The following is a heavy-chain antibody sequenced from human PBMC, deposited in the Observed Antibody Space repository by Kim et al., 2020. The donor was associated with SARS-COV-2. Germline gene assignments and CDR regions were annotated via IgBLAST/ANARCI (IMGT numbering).Heavy chain of an antibody. CDR1: GGSISSYY. Sequence: SETLSLTCTVSGGSISSYYWSWIRQPPGKGLEWIGYIYYSGSTNYNPSLKSRVTISVDTSKNQFSLKLSSVTAADTAVYYCARDPVEMATMRYFDLWGRGTLVTVSS. CDR3: ARDPVEMATMRYFDL. J-gene: IGHJ2*01. D-gene: IGHD5-12*01. CDR2: IYYSGST. V-gene: IGHV4-59*13.